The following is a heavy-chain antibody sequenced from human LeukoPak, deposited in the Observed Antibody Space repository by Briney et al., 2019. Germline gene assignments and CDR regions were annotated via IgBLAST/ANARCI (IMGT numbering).Heavy chain of an antibody. CDR3: ARAPYSSGSDY. V-gene: IGHV3-74*01. CDR2: INSDGSST. CDR1: GFTFSSYW. Sequence: GGSLRLSCAASGFTFSSYWMHWVRHAPGKGLVWVSRINSDGSSTSYADSVKGRFTISRDNAKNTLYLQMNSLRAEDTAVYYCARAPYSSGSDYWGQGTLVTVSS. D-gene: IGHD6-19*01. J-gene: IGHJ4*02.